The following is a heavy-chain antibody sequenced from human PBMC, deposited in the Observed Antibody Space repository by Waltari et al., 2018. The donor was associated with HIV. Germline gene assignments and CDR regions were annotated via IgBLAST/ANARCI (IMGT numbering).Heavy chain of an antibody. D-gene: IGHD6-13*01. CDR3: AGETGGQQLPGY. J-gene: IGHJ4*02. CDR1: GGSISSSSYY. V-gene: IGHV4-39*01. Sequence: QLQLQESGPGLVKPSETLSLTCTVSGGSISSSSYYWGWIRQPPGKGLEWIGSIYYSGSTYYNPSLKSRVTISVDTSKNQFSLKLSSVTAADTAVYYCAGETGGQQLPGYWGQGTLVTVSS. CDR2: IYYSGST.